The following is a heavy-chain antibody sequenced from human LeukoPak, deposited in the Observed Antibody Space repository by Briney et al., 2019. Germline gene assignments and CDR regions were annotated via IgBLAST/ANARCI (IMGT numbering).Heavy chain of an antibody. CDR3: ARDYGREYLIALVPDI. CDR1: GFTFSSYS. V-gene: IGHV3-7*01. D-gene: IGHD6-19*01. J-gene: IGHJ3*02. Sequence: GGSLRLSCAASGFTFSSYSMNWVRQAPGKGLEWVANIKQDGSEKYYVGSVKGRFTISRDNAKNSLYLQMNSLRAEDTAVYYCARDYGREYLIALVPDIWGQGTMVAVSS. CDR2: IKQDGSEK.